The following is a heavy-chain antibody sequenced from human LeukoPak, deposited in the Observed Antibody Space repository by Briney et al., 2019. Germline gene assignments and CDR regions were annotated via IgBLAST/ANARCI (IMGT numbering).Heavy chain of an antibody. CDR3: ARSLDDILTGPFDP. V-gene: IGHV1-69*13. CDR2: IIPIFGTA. D-gene: IGHD3-9*01. J-gene: IGHJ5*02. Sequence: SVKVSCKASGGTFSSYAISWVRQAPGQGLEWMGGIIPIFGTANYAQKFQGRVTITADESTSTAYMELSSLRSEDTAVYYCARSLDDILTGPFDPWGQGTLVTVSS. CDR1: GGTFSSYA.